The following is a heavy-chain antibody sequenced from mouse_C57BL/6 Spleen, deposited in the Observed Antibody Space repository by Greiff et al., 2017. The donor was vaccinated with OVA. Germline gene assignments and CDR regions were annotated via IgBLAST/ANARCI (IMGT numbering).Heavy chain of an antibody. CDR1: GYAFSSSW. J-gene: IGHJ4*01. CDR2: IYPGDGDT. CDR3: ARGARGDAMDY. V-gene: IGHV1-82*01. Sequence: QVQLQQSGPELGKPGASVKISCKASGYAFSSSWMNWVKQRPGKGLEWIGRIYPGDGDTNYNGKFKGKATLTADKSSSTAYMQLSSLTSEDSAVYFCARGARGDAMDYWGQGTSVTVSS.